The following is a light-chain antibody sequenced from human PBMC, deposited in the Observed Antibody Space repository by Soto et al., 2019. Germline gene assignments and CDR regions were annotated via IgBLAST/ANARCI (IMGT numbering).Light chain of an antibody. CDR1: QSISTW. V-gene: IGKV1-5*01. CDR3: QQYDSYSWT. CDR2: DAS. J-gene: IGKJ1*01. Sequence: DIQMTQSPSTLSASAGDTVTITCRASQSISTWLAWYQQKPGRAPRLLIFDASSLKSGVPSRFSGSGSGTEFTLTISSLQPDDFATYYCQQYDSYSWTFGQGTKMDIK.